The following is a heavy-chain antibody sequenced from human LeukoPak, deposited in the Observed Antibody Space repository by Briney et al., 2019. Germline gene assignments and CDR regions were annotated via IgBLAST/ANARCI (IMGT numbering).Heavy chain of an antibody. Sequence: GGSLRLSCAASGFTFSSYAMHWVRQAPGKGLEWVAVISYDGNNKYYADSVKGRLTISRDNSKNTLYLQMNSLRAEDTAVYYCIYVGLGVLDYRGQGTLVTVSS. CDR3: IYVGLGVLDY. CDR2: ISYDGNNK. J-gene: IGHJ4*02. V-gene: IGHV3-30*04. CDR1: GFTFSSYA. D-gene: IGHD2-15*01.